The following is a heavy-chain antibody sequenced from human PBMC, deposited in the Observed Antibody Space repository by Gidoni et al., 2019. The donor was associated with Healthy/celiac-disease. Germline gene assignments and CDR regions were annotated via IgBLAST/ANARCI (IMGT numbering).Heavy chain of an antibody. V-gene: IGHV3-15*01. CDR1: GFTFSNAS. D-gene: IGHD1-7*01. J-gene: IGHJ3*02. CDR2: INSKTDGGPT. Sequence: EVQLVESGGGLVKPGGSLRLSCAASGFTFSNASLSWLRQAPGMGLVCVGRINSKTDGGPTDYAAPVKGRFTISREYAKNTLYLQMNRLKTEDTAVYYCTTSPTHSITGTIWSVGAFDIWGQGTMVTVSS. CDR3: TTSPTHSITGTIWSVGAFDI.